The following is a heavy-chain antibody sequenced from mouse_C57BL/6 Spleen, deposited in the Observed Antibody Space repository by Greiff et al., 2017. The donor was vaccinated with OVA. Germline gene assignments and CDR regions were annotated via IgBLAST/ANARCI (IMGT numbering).Heavy chain of an antibody. D-gene: IGHD1-3*01. Sequence: EVQLQQSGAELVKPGASVKLSCTASGFNIKDYYMHWVKQRTEQGLEWIGRIDPEDGDTKYAPKFQGKATITADTSSNTAYLQLSSLTSEDTAIYYYYRSLSEAMDYWGQGTTVTVSS. V-gene: IGHV14-2*01. CDR2: IDPEDGDT. CDR3: YRSLSEAMDY. CDR1: GFNIKDYY. J-gene: IGHJ4*01.